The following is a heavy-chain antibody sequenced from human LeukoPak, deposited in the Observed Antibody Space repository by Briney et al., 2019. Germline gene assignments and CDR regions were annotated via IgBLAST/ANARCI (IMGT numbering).Heavy chain of an antibody. Sequence: GGSLRLSCAASGFTFSSYAMSWVHQAPGKGLEWVSAISGSGGSTYYADSVKGRFTISRDNSKNTLYLQMNSLRAEDTAVYYCAKGSYGDYGYYYYGMDVWGQGTTVTVSS. CDR1: GFTFSSYA. D-gene: IGHD4-17*01. CDR2: ISGSGGST. J-gene: IGHJ6*02. CDR3: AKGSYGDYGYYYYGMDV. V-gene: IGHV3-23*01.